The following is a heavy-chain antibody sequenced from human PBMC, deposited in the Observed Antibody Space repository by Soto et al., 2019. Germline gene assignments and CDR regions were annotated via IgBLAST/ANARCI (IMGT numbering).Heavy chain of an antibody. CDR1: GDTKTSNA. V-gene: IGHV1-3*01. D-gene: IGHD2-15*01. CDR2: INAGNGNT. CDR3: ARDLGGWPDY. Sequence: ASVKVTCKASGDTKTSNAMHWVRQAPGQRLEWMGWINAGNGNTKYSQKFQGRVTITRDTSASTAYMELSSLRSEDTAVYYCARDLGGWPDYWGQGTLVTVSS. J-gene: IGHJ4*02.